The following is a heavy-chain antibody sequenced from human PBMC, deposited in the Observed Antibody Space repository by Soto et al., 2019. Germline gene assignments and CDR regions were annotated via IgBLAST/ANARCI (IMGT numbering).Heavy chain of an antibody. V-gene: IGHV4-39*01. CDR2: IYYSGST. Sequence: SETQSLTCPVSGGYISSSSYYWGWIRQPPGKGLEWIGSIYYSGSTYYNPSLKSRVTISVDTSKNQFSLKLSSVTAADTAVYYCARVRTYYYDSSGYLFDYWGQGTLVTVSS. CDR1: GGYISSSSYY. CDR3: ARVRTYYYDSSGYLFDY. D-gene: IGHD3-22*01. J-gene: IGHJ4*02.